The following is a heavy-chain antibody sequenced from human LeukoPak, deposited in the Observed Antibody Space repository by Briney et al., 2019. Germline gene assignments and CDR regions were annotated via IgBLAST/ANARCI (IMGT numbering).Heavy chain of an antibody. V-gene: IGHV3-30*18. CDR1: GFTFTNYN. CDR2: ILYDGSKK. Sequence: GGSLRLSCAASGFTFTNYNMHWVRQIPGKGLQWVAAILYDGSKKYYAESVKGRFSVYRDNSNYTLYLQMNSLKTEDTALYSCANFDGDSQAFHIWGQGTMVTVSS. D-gene: IGHD3-9*01. J-gene: IGHJ3*02. CDR3: ANFDGDSQAFHI.